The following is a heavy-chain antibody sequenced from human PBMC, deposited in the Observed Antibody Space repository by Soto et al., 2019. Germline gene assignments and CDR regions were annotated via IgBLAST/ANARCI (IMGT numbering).Heavy chain of an antibody. Sequence: PSETLSLTCAVNGGSLSGYQWTWIRQTPGKGLEWIGEINDSGNINYNPSLKSRVTIFLDTPKKQISLKLNSVTAADSAVYYCARGLILWFGELSRRGGYYYYMDVSAKGTTVTVSS. D-gene: IGHD3-10*01. CDR3: ARGLILWFGELSRRGGYYYYMDV. CDR1: GGSLSGYQ. CDR2: INDSGNI. J-gene: IGHJ6*03. V-gene: IGHV4-34*01.